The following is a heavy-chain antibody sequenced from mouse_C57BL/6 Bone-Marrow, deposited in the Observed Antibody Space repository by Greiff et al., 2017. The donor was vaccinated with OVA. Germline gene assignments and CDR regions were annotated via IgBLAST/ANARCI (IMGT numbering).Heavy chain of an antibody. D-gene: IGHD1-2*01. CDR1: GFTFSNYW. Sequence: EVQLVESGGGLVQPGGSMKLSCVASGFTFSNYWMNWVRQSPEKGLEWVAQIRLKSDNYATHYAESVKGRFTISRDDSKSSVYLQMNNLRAEDTGIYYCTDSLRRGYAMDYWGQGTSVTVSS. CDR2: IRLKSDNYAT. V-gene: IGHV6-3*01. J-gene: IGHJ4*01. CDR3: TDSLRRGYAMDY.